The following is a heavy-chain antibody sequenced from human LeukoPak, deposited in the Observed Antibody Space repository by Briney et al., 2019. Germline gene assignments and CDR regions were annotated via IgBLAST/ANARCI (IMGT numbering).Heavy chain of an antibody. Sequence: GGSLRLSCAASGFTFSSYAMSWVRQAPGKGLEWVSTMSGGTVITYYADSVKGRFSISRDNSKNTLYLQMNSLTAEDTAVYYCASGSPGRGSYYYGMDVWGQGTTVTVSS. J-gene: IGHJ6*02. D-gene: IGHD3-10*01. CDR2: MSGGTVIT. V-gene: IGHV3-23*01. CDR1: GFTFSSYA. CDR3: ASGSPGRGSYYYGMDV.